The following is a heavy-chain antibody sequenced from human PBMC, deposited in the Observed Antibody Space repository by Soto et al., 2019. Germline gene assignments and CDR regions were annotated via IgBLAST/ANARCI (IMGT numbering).Heavy chain of an antibody. Sequence: QVQLQQWGAGLLKPSETLSLTCAVYGGSFSGYYWSWIRQPPGKGLEWIGEINHSGSTNYNPSLKSRVTISVDTSKNQFSLKLSSVTAADTAVYYCARKGSSWYYYYYGMDVWGQGTTVTVSS. CDR1: GGSFSGYY. CDR3: ARKGSSWYYYYYGMDV. D-gene: IGHD6-13*01. V-gene: IGHV4-34*01. J-gene: IGHJ6*02. CDR2: INHSGST.